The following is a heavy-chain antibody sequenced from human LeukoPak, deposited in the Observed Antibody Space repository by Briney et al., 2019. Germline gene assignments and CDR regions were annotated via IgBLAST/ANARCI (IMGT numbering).Heavy chain of an antibody. J-gene: IGHJ4*02. CDR1: GFTFSSYE. D-gene: IGHD5-24*01. CDR3: AKDVGGDGYGAGY. V-gene: IGHV3-23*01. CDR2: ISGSGGST. Sequence: GGXLRLSCAASGFTFSSYEMNWVRQAPGKGLEWVSAISGSGGSTYYADSVKGRLTISRENSKKTLYMQMNSLSAEDTAVYYCAKDVGGDGYGAGYWGQGTLVPVSS.